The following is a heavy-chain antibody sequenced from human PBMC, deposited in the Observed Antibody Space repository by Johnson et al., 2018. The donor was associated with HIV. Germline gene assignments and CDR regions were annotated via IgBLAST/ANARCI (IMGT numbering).Heavy chain of an antibody. CDR2: TRYDGSNK. CDR1: GFTFSNYG. CDR3: AKIAAATALKDAFDF. D-gene: IGHD6-13*01. Sequence: QVQLVESGGGVVQPGRSLRLSCAASGFTFSNYGMHWVRQAPGKGLEWVAFTRYDGSNKHYVDSVKGRFTISRDNSKNTLYLQMNSLRVEDTAVYFCAKIAAATALKDAFDFWGRGTMVTVSS. V-gene: IGHV3-30*02. J-gene: IGHJ3*01.